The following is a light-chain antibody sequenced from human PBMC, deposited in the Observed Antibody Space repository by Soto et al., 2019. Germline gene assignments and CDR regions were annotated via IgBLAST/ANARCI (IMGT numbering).Light chain of an antibody. Sequence: DIQMTQSPSSLSSSIGDRVTITCRASQSISSWLAWYQQKPGKAPKLLIYDASSLESGVPPRFSGSGYGTEFTLTISSLQPDDFATYYCQQYNSYSPSFGQGTKVDI. CDR3: QQYNSYSPS. CDR1: QSISSW. CDR2: DAS. J-gene: IGKJ1*01. V-gene: IGKV1-5*01.